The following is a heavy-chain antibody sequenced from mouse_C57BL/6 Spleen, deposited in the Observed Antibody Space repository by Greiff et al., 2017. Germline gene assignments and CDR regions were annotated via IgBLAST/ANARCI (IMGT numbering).Heavy chain of an antibody. CDR3: AREAENAMDY. J-gene: IGHJ4*01. Sequence: DVQLQQSEAGLVQPGSSMKLSCTASGFTFSDYYMAWVRQVPEKGLEWVANINYDGSSTYYLDSLKSRFIISRDNAKNILYLQMSSLKSEDTAAYYCAREAENAMDYWGQGTSVTVSS. CDR1: GFTFSDYY. CDR2: INYDGSST. V-gene: IGHV5-16*01.